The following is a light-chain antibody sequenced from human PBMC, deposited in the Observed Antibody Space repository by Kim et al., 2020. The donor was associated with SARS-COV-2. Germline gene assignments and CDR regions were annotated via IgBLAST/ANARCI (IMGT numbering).Light chain of an antibody. CDR3: SSYTSSSTPYV. CDR2: DVS. Sequence: LTQPASVSGSPGQSITISCTGTSSDVGGYNYVSWYQQHPGKAPKLMIYDVSNRPSGVSNRFSGSKSGNTASLTISGLQAEDEADYYCSSYTSSSTPYVFGTGTKVTVL. V-gene: IGLV2-14*03. CDR1: SSDVGGYNY. J-gene: IGLJ1*01.